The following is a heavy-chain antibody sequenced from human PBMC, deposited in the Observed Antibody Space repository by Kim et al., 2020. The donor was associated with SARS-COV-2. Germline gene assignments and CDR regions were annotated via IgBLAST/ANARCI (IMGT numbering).Heavy chain of an antibody. J-gene: IGHJ6*02. CDR2: ISYDGSNK. CDR3: ARGDWGIVATTYYYYYGMDV. CDR1: GFTFSSYA. V-gene: IGHV3-30*04. D-gene: IGHD5-12*01. Sequence: GGSLRLSCAASGFTFSSYAMHWVRQAPGKGLEWVAVISYDGSNKYYADSVKGRFTISRDNSKNTLYLQMNSLRAEDTAVYYCARGDWGIVATTYYYYYGMDVWGQGTTVTVSS.